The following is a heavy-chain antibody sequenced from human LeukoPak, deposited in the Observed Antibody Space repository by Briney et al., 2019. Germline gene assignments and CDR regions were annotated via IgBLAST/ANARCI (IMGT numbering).Heavy chain of an antibody. CDR1: GYTFTSYG. V-gene: IGHV1-18*01. CDR3: ARGPGGRSGYYPLEDYYYYYYMDV. Sequence: ASVKVSCKASGYTFTSYGISWVRQAPGQGLEWMGWISAYNGNTNYAQKLQGRVTMTTDTSTSTAYIELRSLRSDDTAVYYCARGPGGRSGYYPLEDYYYYYYMDVWGKGTTVTVSS. CDR2: ISAYNGNT. J-gene: IGHJ6*03. D-gene: IGHD3-22*01.